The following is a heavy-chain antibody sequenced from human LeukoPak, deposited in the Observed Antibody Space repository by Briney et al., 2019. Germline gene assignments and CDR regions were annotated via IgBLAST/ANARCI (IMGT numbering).Heavy chain of an antibody. CDR2: IYKSVGT. CDR1: GASISNDIDY. D-gene: IGHD1-26*01. J-gene: IGHJ4*02. CDR3: ALEWELGKVDY. Sequence: PSETLSLTCTVSGASISNDIDYWGWIRQPPGKGLEWVGNIYKSVGTYYNPSLRSRVAISVETSKNQFSLKLSSVTAADTAVYYCALEWELGKVDYWGQGTLVTVSS. V-gene: IGHV4-39*01.